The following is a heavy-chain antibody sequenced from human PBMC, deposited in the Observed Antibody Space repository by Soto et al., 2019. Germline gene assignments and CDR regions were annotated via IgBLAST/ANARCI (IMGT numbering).Heavy chain of an antibody. Sequence: EVQLLESGGGLVQPGGSLRLSCAASGFTFSSYAMSWVRQAPGKGLEWVSAISGSGGSTYYADSVKGRFTISRDNSKNTLYLQMISLRAEDTAVYYCANNYYDSSGYYLGYFDYWGQGTLVTVSS. D-gene: IGHD3-22*01. CDR1: GFTFSSYA. J-gene: IGHJ4*02. CDR2: ISGSGGST. V-gene: IGHV3-23*01. CDR3: ANNYYDSSGYYLGYFDY.